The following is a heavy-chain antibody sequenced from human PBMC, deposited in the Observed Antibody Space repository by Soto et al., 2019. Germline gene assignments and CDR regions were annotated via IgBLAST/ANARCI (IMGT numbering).Heavy chain of an antibody. CDR2: INPSGGST. D-gene: IGHD4-17*01. Sequence: ASVKVSCKASGYTFTSYYMHWVRQAPGQGLEWMGIINPSGGSTSYAQKFQGRVTMTRDTSTSTVYMELSSLRSEDTAVYYCARVGGHDYGGNAGAFDIWGQGTMVTVSS. CDR1: GYTFTSYY. J-gene: IGHJ3*02. V-gene: IGHV1-46*01. CDR3: ARVGGHDYGGNAGAFDI.